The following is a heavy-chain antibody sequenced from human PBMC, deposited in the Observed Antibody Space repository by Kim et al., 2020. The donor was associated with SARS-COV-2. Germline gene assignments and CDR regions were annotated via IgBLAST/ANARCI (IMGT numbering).Heavy chain of an antibody. J-gene: IGHJ4*02. V-gene: IGHV3-11*01. CDR3: ARESVLTETDY. CDR2: ISCSGSTI. CDR1: GFTFSDYY. Sequence: GGSLRLSCAASGFTFSDYYMSWIRQAPGKGLEWVSYISCSGSTIYYADSVKGRFTISRDNAKNSLYLQMNSLRAEDTAVYYCARESVLTETDYWGQGTLVTVSS. D-gene: IGHD2-8*01.